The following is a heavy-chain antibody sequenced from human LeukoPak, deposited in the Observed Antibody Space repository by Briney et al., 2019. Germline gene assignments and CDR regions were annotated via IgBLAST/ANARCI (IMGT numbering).Heavy chain of an antibody. CDR2: IWSAENNK. CDR3: AKDDDVSSRYSRFEN. V-gene: IGHV3-33*06. D-gene: IGHD3-22*01. CDR1: GFTFSSYA. J-gene: IGHJ4*02. Sequence: GGSPRLSCAASGFTFSSYAMSWVRQAPGKGLEWVAVIWSAENNKYYADSVQGRFTISRDNSKNTVFLQMNSLRAEDTAVYYCAKDDDVSSRYSRFENWGQGTLVTVSS.